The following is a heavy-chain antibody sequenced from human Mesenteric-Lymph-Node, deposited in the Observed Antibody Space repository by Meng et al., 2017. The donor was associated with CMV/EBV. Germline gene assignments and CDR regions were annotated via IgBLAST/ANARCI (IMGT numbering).Heavy chain of an antibody. D-gene: IGHD2-8*01. V-gene: IGHV4-39*07. CDR1: GGSISSSSYY. CDR2: IYYSGST. CDR3: ARDSEFIGWGMADY. Sequence: SETLSLTCTVSGGSISSSSYYWGWIRQPPGKGLEWIGSIYYSGSTYYNPSLKSRVTISVDTSKNQFSLKLSSVTAADTAVYYCARDSEFIGWGMADYWGQGTLVTSPQ. J-gene: IGHJ4*02.